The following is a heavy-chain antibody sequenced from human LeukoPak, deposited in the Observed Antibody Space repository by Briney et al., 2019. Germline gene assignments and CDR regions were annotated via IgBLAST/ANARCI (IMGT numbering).Heavy chain of an antibody. CDR3: ARRGAGTIYYYYYYMDV. D-gene: IGHD6-19*01. V-gene: IGHV3-30*04. J-gene: IGHJ6*03. CDR2: ISYDGSNK. Sequence: PGGSLRLSCAASGFTFSSYAMHWVRQAPGKGLEGVAVISYDGSNKYYADSVKGRFTISRDNSKNTLYLQMNSLRAEDTAVYYCARRGAGTIYYYYYYMDVWGKGTTVTVSS. CDR1: GFTFSSYA.